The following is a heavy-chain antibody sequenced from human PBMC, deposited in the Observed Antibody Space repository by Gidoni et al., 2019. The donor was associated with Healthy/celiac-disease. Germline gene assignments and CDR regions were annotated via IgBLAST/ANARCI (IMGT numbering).Heavy chain of an antibody. CDR2: IDWDDDK. J-gene: IGHJ3*02. D-gene: IGHD3-22*01. CDR3: ARIRGYNYYDSSGGAGHAFDI. CDR1: GFSLSTSGMC. Sequence: QVTLRESGPALVKPTQTLTLTCTFSGFSLSTSGMCVSWIRQPPGKALEWLALIDWDDDKYYSTSLKTRLTISKDTSKNQVVLTMTNMDPVDTATYYCARIRGYNYYDSSGGAGHAFDIWGQGTMVTVSS. V-gene: IGHV2-70*01.